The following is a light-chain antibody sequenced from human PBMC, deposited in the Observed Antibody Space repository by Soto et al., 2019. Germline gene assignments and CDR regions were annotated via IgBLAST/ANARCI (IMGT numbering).Light chain of an antibody. CDR2: GAS. CDR1: QSASRSY. V-gene: IGKV3-20*01. CDR3: KQSNNWPPWT. J-gene: IGKJ1*01. Sequence: VVLTKSRGTLSLSPGETATLXCRASQSASRSYAARYQHRPGQATRLLXYGASSRATGIQARLSGSGSGKEFTLTISSLQSEDFAVYYCKQSNNWPPWTFGQGTKVDI.